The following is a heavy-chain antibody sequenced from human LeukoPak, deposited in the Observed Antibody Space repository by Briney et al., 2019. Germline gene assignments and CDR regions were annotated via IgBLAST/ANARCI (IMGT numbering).Heavy chain of an antibody. V-gene: IGHV4-59*01. CDR3: ARGSDSSSWYTFAFDI. D-gene: IGHD6-13*01. CDR1: GGSISSYY. J-gene: IGHJ3*02. CDR2: IYYSGST. Sequence: SETLSLPCTVSGGSISSYYWSWIRQPPGKGLEWIGYIYYSGSTNYNPSLKSRVTISVDTSKNQFSLELSSVTAADTAVYYCARGSDSSSWYTFAFDIWGQGTMVTVSS.